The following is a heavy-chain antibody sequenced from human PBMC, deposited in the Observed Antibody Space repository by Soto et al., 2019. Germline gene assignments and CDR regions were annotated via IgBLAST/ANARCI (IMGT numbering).Heavy chain of an antibody. CDR2: IYYSGST. CDR3: ASGVSVAVPAAVDY. V-gene: IGHV4-39*01. CDR1: GGSISSSSYY. D-gene: IGHD2-2*01. Sequence: SETLSLTCTVSGGSISSSSYYWGWIRQPPGKGLEWIGSIYYSGSTYYNPSLKSRVTISVDTSKNQFSLKLSSVTAADTAVYYCASGVSVAVPAAVDYWGQGTLVTVSS. J-gene: IGHJ4*02.